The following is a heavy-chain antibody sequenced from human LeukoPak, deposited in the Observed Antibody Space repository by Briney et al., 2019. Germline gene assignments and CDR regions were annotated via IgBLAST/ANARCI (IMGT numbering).Heavy chain of an antibody. V-gene: IGHV3-11*04. J-gene: IGHJ4*02. CDR2: ISSSGTTI. Sequence: PGGSLRLSCAASGFTFSDYYMSWIRQAPGKGLEYVSYISSSGTTIHYADSVKGRFTISRDNSKNTLYLQMNSLRAEDTAVYYCARDPTDIVVVPAALYSGYGNFDYWGQGTLVTVSS. D-gene: IGHD2-2*01. CDR3: ARDPTDIVVVPAALYSGYGNFDY. CDR1: GFTFSDYY.